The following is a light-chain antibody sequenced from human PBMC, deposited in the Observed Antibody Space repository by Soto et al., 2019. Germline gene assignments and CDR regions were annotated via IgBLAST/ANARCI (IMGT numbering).Light chain of an antibody. CDR3: QQCHRYLT. J-gene: IGKJ1*01. CDR2: DAS. Sequence: DIQMTESPSSLSXXXXXXVTXXCQASQDISNYLNWYQQKPGKAPKLLIFDASNLEIGVPSRFSGSGSGTEFTLTISSLQPDDIATYYCQQCHRYLTFGQGTKVDIK. CDR1: QDISNY. V-gene: IGKV1-33*01.